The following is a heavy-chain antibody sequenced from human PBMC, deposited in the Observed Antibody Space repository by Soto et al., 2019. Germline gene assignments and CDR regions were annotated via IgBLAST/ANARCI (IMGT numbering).Heavy chain of an antibody. Sequence: SVKVSCKASGGTFSSYAISWVRQAPGQGLEWMGGIIPIFGTANYAQKFQGRVTITADESTSTAYMELSSLRSEDTAVYYCARADTRHDAFDIWGQGTMVTVSS. CDR2: IIPIFGTA. CDR3: ARADTRHDAFDI. J-gene: IGHJ3*02. D-gene: IGHD5-18*01. CDR1: GGTFSSYA. V-gene: IGHV1-69*13.